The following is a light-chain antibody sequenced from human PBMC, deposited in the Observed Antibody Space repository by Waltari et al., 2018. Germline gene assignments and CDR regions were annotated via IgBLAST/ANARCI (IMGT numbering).Light chain of an antibody. CDR1: QSVSSSY. V-gene: IGKV3-20*01. CDR3: QQYGSSPYT. J-gene: IGKJ2*01. CDR2: GAS. Sequence: EIVLTQSPGTLSLSPGERATLSCRASQSVSSSYLAWYQQKPGQAPRLLFYGASSGAPGIPDRFRGSGSRTDFTLTISRLEPEDFAEYYYQQYGSSPYTFGQGTKLEIK.